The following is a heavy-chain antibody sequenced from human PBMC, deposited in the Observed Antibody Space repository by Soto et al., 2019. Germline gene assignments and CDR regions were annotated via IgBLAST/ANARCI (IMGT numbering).Heavy chain of an antibody. D-gene: IGHD4-17*01. V-gene: IGHV4-30-2*01. J-gene: IGHJ3*02. CDR1: VGSISSGGYS. CDR2: IYHSGST. CDR3: ARGTYNYGDCDGAFDI. Sequence: PSETLSLTCAVSVGSISSGGYSWSWILQPRGKGREWIGYIYHSGSTYYNPSLKSRVTISVDRSKNQFSLKLSSVTAADTAVYYCARGTYNYGDCDGAFDIWGQGTMVTVSS.